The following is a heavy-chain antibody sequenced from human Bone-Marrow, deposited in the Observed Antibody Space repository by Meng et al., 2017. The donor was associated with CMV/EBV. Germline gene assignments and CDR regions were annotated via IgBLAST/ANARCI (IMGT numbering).Heavy chain of an antibody. CDR3: AKSPITMVRGVSGVPDY. J-gene: IGHJ4*02. Sequence: GESLKISCAASGFTFSSYEMNWVRQAPGKGLEWVLAISGSGGSTYYADSVKGRFTISRDNSKNALDLQMNSLRAEDTAVYYCAKSPITMVRGVSGVPDYWGQGTLVTVSS. D-gene: IGHD3-10*01. CDR2: ISGSGGST. CDR1: GFTFSSYE. V-gene: IGHV3-23*01.